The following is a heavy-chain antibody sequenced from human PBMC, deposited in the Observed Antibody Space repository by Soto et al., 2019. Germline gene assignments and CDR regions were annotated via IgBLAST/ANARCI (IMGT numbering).Heavy chain of an antibody. D-gene: IGHD3-10*01. Sequence: TETLSLTCTVSVDSVSRFRYYWSWIRQPPGKGLEWIGYIYYSGSTYYNPSLKSRVTISVDTSKNQFSLKLSSVTAADTAVYYFARHSTYGSGSYYLTVNWFDHWGQGTLVTVSS. V-gene: IGHV4-39*01. CDR1: VDSVSRFRYY. CDR2: IYYSGST. J-gene: IGHJ5*02. CDR3: ARHSTYGSGSYYLTVNWFDH.